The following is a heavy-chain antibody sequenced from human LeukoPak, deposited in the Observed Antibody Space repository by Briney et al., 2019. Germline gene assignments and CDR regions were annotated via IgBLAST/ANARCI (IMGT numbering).Heavy chain of an antibody. D-gene: IGHD5-18*01. J-gene: IGHJ2*01. CDR2: INHSGST. Sequence: PSETLSLTCAVYGGSFSGYYWSWIRQPPGKGLEWIGEINHSGSTNYNPSLKSRVTISVDTSKNQFSLKLSSVTAADTAVYYCARERIQLGAGYFDLWGRGTLVTVSS. CDR1: GGSFSGYY. V-gene: IGHV4-34*01. CDR3: ARERIQLGAGYFDL.